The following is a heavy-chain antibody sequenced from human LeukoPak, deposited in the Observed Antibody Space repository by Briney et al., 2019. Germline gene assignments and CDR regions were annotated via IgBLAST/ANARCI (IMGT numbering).Heavy chain of an antibody. J-gene: IGHJ4*02. Sequence: QPGGSLRLSCAASGFTFSNYWIRWVRQAPGKGLVWVSRIDNAGSITTYADSVKGRFTISRDNAENTLYLQMNSLRVEDTAVYYCVRSAFYAGSGNYYDYWGQGTLVTVSS. CDR1: GFTFSNYW. CDR2: IDNAGSIT. V-gene: IGHV3-74*03. CDR3: VRSAFYAGSGNYYDY. D-gene: IGHD3-22*01.